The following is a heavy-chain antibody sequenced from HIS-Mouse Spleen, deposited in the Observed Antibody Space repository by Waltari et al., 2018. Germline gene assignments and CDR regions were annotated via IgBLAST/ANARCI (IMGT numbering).Heavy chain of an antibody. D-gene: IGHD6-13*01. Sequence: QVQLVQSGAEVKKPGASVKVSCKASGYTFTGYYMHWVRQAPGQGLEWMGWLNPNSGCTNYAQKFQGRVTMTRDTSISTAYMELSRLRSDDTVVYYCARSPSGSSWYDYWGQGTLVTVSS. J-gene: IGHJ4*02. CDR3: ARSPSGSSWYDY. V-gene: IGHV1-2*02. CDR1: GYTFTGYY. CDR2: LNPNSGCT.